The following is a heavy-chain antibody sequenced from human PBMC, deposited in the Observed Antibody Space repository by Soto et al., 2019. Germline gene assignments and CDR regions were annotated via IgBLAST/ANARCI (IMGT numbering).Heavy chain of an antibody. J-gene: IGHJ6*02. V-gene: IGHV3-30*18. CDR1: GFTFSSYG. D-gene: IGHD2-15*01. Sequence: GGSLRLSCAASGFTFSSYGMHWVRQAPGKGLEWVAVISYDGSNKYYADSVKGRFTISRDNSKNTLYLQMNSLRAEDTAVYYCAKDYYCSGGSCPDVYYYYGMDVRGQGTKVTVSS. CDR2: ISYDGSNK. CDR3: AKDYYCSGGSCPDVYYYYGMDV.